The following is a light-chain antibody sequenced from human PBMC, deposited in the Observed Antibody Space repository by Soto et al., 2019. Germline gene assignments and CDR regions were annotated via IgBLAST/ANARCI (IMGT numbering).Light chain of an antibody. V-gene: IGLV2-14*01. CDR1: SSDVGGYNY. CDR3: SSFTSSNTLV. CDR2: EVS. Sequence: QSALTQPASVSGSPGQSITISCTGTSSDVGGYNYVSWYQHHPGKAPKLMIYEVSNRPSGVSNRFSGSKSDNTASLTISGLQAEDEGDHYCSSFTSSNTLVFGTGTKLTVL. J-gene: IGLJ1*01.